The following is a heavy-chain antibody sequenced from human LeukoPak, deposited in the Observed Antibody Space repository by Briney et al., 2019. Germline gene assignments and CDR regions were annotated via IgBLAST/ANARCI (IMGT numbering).Heavy chain of an antibody. D-gene: IGHD6-19*01. CDR3: ARAVAGSNWFDP. CDR2: IYYDGST. J-gene: IGHJ5*02. CDR1: GGSISSSTYY. Sequence: SETLSLTCTVSGGSISSSTYYWGWIRQPPGKGLEWIGNIYYDGSTYCNPSLQSRVTISLDKSKDQVSLKLSSVTAADTAMYYCARAVAGSNWFDPWGQGTLVTVSS. V-gene: IGHV4-39*07.